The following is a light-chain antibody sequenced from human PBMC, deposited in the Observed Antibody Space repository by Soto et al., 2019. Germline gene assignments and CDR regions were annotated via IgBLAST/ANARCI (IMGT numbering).Light chain of an antibody. CDR2: LNSDGSH. CDR3: QTWGTGSHNLV. V-gene: IGLV4-69*01. CDR1: SGHSSSA. Sequence: QPVLTQSPSASASLGASVKLTCTLSSGHSSSAIAWHQQQPEKGTRYLMKLNSDGSHSKGDGIPDRFSGSSSGAERYLTIASRQSEEEADYYRQTWGTGSHNLVFGGGTKLTVL. J-gene: IGLJ2*01.